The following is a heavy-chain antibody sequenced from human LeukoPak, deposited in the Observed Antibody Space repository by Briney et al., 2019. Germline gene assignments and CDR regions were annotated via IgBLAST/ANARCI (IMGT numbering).Heavy chain of an antibody. D-gene: IGHD3-22*01. CDR2: ISWDGGST. J-gene: IGHJ4*02. CDR3: ARVGREYYYDSSGIPPYYFDH. Sequence: SGGSLRLPCAASGFTFDDYTMHWVRQAPGKGLEWVSLISWDGGSTYYADSVKGRFTISRDNAKNSLYLQMNSLRAEDTAVYYCARVGREYYYDSSGIPPYYFDHWGQGTLVTVSS. V-gene: IGHV3-43*01. CDR1: GFTFDDYT.